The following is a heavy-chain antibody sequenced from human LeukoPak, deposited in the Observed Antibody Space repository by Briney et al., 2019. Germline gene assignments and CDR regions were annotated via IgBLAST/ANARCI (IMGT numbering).Heavy chain of an antibody. CDR1: GGSISSGGYY. V-gene: IGHV4-39*07. CDR3: ARHLRDYYGSGSSYFDY. CDR2: IFHGGST. Sequence: SETLSLTCTVSGGSISSGGYYWSWVRQPPGKGLEWIGEIFHGGSTNYNPSLKSRVTISVDKSKNQFSLKLSSVTAADTAVYYCARHLRDYYGSGSSYFDYWGQGTLVTVSS. J-gene: IGHJ4*02. D-gene: IGHD3-10*01.